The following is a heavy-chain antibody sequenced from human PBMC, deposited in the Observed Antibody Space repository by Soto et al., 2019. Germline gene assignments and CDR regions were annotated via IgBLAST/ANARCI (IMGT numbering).Heavy chain of an antibody. CDR2: IYWDDDK. J-gene: IGHJ4*02. CDR1: GFSLSTSGVG. V-gene: IGHV2-5*02. Sequence: QITLKESGPTLVKPTQTLTLTCTFSGFSLSTSGVGVGWIRQPPGKALEWLALIYWDDDKRYSPSLKSRLTITKATSKHQVVLTMTNMDPVDTATYYCAHRPSYCSGGSCYSGFDYWGQGTLVTVSS. CDR3: AHRPSYCSGGSCYSGFDY. D-gene: IGHD2-15*01.